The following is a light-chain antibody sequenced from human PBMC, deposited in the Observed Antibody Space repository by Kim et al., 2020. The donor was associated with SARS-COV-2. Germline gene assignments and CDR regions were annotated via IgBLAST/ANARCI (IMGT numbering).Light chain of an antibody. CDR2: ATS. V-gene: IGKV3-20*01. CDR1: QSVSTAY. Sequence: SPGERATLSCRDSQSVSTAYLVWYQQKVGQAPRLLLYATSSRATGVPDRCSGSGSETEFSLTISGLEPDDFAVYYCQQCQTAPLTFGGGTKVDIK. J-gene: IGKJ4*01. CDR3: QQCQTAPLT.